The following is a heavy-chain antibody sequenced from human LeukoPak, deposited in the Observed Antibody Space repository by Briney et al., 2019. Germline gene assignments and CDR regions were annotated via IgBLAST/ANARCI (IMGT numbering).Heavy chain of an antibody. CDR3: ARDVI. CDR1: GFTFSNYG. J-gene: IGHJ3*02. CDR2: INQDGSDK. V-gene: IGHV3-7*01. Sequence: GGSLRLSCAASGFTFSNYGMHWVRQGPGKGLEWVANINQDGSDKSHVDSVKGRFTISRDNTKNSLFLQMNSLRADDTAVYYCARDVIWGQGTMVTVSS.